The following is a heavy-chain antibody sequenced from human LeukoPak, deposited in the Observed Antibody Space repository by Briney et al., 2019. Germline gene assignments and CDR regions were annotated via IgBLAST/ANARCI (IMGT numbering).Heavy chain of an antibody. Sequence: GASVKVSCKASGYTFTGYYMHWVRQAPGQGLEWMGWINPNSGGTNYAQKFQGRVTMTRDTSISTAYMELSRLRSDDTAVYYCARDEGWGDHNWFDPWGQGTLVTVSS. D-gene: IGHD2-21*02. V-gene: IGHV1-2*02. CDR1: GYTFTGYY. CDR2: INPNSGGT. J-gene: IGHJ5*02. CDR3: ARDEGWGDHNWFDP.